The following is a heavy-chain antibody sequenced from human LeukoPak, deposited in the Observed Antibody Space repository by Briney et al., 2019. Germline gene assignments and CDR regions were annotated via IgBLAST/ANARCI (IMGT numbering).Heavy chain of an antibody. Sequence: LGESLKISCRGSGYSFTSYWIGWVRQMPGKGLEWMGIIYPGDSDTRYSPSFQGQVTISADKSITTAYLQWSSLRASDAAMYYCARPANRGDAFDIWGQGTMVTVSS. J-gene: IGHJ3*02. D-gene: IGHD2/OR15-2a*01. CDR1: GYSFTSYW. V-gene: IGHV5-51*01. CDR2: IYPGDSDT. CDR3: ARPANRGDAFDI.